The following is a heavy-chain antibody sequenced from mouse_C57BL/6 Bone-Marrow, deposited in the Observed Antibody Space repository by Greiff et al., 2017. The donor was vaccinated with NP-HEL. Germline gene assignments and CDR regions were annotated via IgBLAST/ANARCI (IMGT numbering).Heavy chain of an antibody. CDR2: INYDGSST. D-gene: IGHD2-4*01. V-gene: IGHV5-16*01. CDR3: ARAFYYDYDGGFDY. CDR1: GFTFSDYY. Sequence: EVKLVESEGGLVQPGSSMKLSCTASGFTFSDYYMAWVRQVPEKGLEWVANINYDGSSTYYLDSLKSRFIISRDNAKNILYLQMSSLKSEDTATYYCARAFYYDYDGGFDYWGQGTTLTVSS. J-gene: IGHJ2*01.